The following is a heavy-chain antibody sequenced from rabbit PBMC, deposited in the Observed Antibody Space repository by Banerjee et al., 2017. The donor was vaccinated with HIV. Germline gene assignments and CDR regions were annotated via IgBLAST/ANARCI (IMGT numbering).Heavy chain of an antibody. Sequence: QEQLVESGGGLVQPEGSLTLTCKASGSDISSNAMCWVRQAPGKGLELIACIYSSNGDKWYASWVNGRFTISRSTSLNTVDLKVTSLTGANTATYFCARDLAGVIGWNFGLWGPGTLVTVS. V-gene: IGHV1S47*01. CDR2: IYSSNGDK. CDR1: GSDISSNA. CDR3: ARDLAGVIGWNFGL. J-gene: IGHJ4*01. D-gene: IGHD4-1*01.